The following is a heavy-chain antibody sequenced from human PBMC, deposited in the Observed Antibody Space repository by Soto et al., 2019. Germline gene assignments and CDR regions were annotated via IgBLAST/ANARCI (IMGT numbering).Heavy chain of an antibody. CDR3: AKALGDYYYYGMDV. J-gene: IGHJ6*02. CDR1: GFTFDDYA. D-gene: IGHD7-27*01. V-gene: IGHV3-23*04. CDR2: ISGSGGST. Sequence: EVQLVESGGGLVQPGRSLRLSCAASGFTFDDYAMHWVRQAPGKGLEWVSSISGSGGSTYYGDSVKGRFTISRDNSKNTLYLQMNSLRAEDTAVYYCAKALGDYYYYGMDVWGQGTTVTVSS.